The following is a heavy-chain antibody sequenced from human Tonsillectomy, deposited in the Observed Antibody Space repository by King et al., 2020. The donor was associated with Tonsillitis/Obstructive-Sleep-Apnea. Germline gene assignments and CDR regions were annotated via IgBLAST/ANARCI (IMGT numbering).Heavy chain of an antibody. J-gene: IGHJ4*02. CDR1: GYTFTSYY. Sequence: VQLVESGAEVKKPGASVKVSCKASGYTFTSYYMHWVRQAPGQGLEWMGIINPSGGSTSYAQQFQGRVTMTRDTSTSTVYMELSSLRSEDTAVYYCARDGRGFHCSSTSCPVGFFDYWGQGTLVTVSS. V-gene: IGHV1-46*01. CDR2: INPSGGST. D-gene: IGHD2-2*01. CDR3: ARDGRGFHCSSTSCPVGFFDY.